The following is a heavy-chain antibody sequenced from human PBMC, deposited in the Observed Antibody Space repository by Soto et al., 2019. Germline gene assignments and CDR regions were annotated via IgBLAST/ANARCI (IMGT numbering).Heavy chain of an antibody. D-gene: IGHD4-4*01. CDR1: GFTFGDYA. V-gene: IGHV3-49*03. Sequence: GGSLRLSCTASGFTFGDYAMSWFRQAPGKGLEWVGFIRSKAYGGTTEYAASVKGRFTISRDDSKSIAYLQMNSLKTEDTAVYYCTRVARSNLPHAPNDYWGQGTLVTVSS. CDR3: TRVARSNLPHAPNDY. CDR2: IRSKAYGGTT. J-gene: IGHJ4*02.